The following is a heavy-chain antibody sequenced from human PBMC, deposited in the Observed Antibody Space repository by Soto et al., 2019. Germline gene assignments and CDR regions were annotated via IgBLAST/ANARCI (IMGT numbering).Heavy chain of an antibody. CDR2: ISGSGGST. CDR3: ACSSFYYYYYAMDV. D-gene: IGHD6-19*01. Sequence: EVQLLESGGGLVQSGGSLRLSCAASGFTFSNHAMSWVRQAPGKGPEWVSGISGSGGSTYYADSVKGRFTISRDNSKNTVYLQMNSLRAEDSAIYYCACSSFYYYYYAMDVWGEGTTVTVSS. J-gene: IGHJ6*04. V-gene: IGHV3-23*01. CDR1: GFTFSNHA.